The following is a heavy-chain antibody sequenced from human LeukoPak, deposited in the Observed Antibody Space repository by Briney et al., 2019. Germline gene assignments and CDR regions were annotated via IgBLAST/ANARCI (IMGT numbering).Heavy chain of an antibody. CDR3: ARLLVGATGIDY. D-gene: IGHD1-26*01. CDR2: IYYSGST. J-gene: IGHJ4*02. CDR1: GGSISSYY. Sequence: SETLSLTCTVSGGSISSYYWSWIRQPPGKGLEWIGYIYYSGSTNYNPSLKSRVTISVDTSKNQFSLKLSSVTAADTAVYYCARLLVGATGIDYWGQGTPVTVSS. V-gene: IGHV4-59*01.